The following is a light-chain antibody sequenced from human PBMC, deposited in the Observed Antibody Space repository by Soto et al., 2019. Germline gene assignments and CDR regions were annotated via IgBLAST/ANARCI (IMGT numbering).Light chain of an antibody. V-gene: IGKV3-20*01. CDR2: GAS. J-gene: IGKJ2*01. Sequence: EIVLTQSPGTLSLSPGDRATLSCRASQSVSSDYLAWYQQKPGQAPRLLIYGASRGAAGIPDRFSGSGSGADFTLTISRLEPEDFAVDFCQQYGRSPMFTFGQGTKVEVK. CDR1: QSVSSDY. CDR3: QQYGRSPMFT.